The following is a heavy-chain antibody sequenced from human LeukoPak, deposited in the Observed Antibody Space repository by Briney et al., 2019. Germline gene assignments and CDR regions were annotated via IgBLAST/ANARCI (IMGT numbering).Heavy chain of an antibody. V-gene: IGHV3-7*01. CDR3: ARGFASGDYGAD. CDR1: GFTFSSYW. Sequence: GGSLRLSCAASGFTFSSYWMSWVRQAPGKGLEWVANIRQDGREKYYVDSVKGRFTIPRDNPERSLYLQMNSLRAEDTAVYYCARGFASGDYGADWGQGTLVTVSS. D-gene: IGHD4-17*01. CDR2: IRQDGREK. J-gene: IGHJ4*02.